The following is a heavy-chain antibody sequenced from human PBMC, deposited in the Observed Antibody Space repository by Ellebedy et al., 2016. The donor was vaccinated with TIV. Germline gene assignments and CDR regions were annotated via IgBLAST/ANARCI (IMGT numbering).Heavy chain of an antibody. CDR3: ARELNGGPDY. Sequence: GESLKISCAASGFTVSSNYMAWVRQAPGKGLEWVANIKQNGSERYYVDSVKGRFTISKDNAKNSLYLQMNNLRAEDTALYYCARELNGGPDYWGQGTLVTVSS. CDR1: GFTVSSNY. V-gene: IGHV3-7*01. CDR2: IKQNGSER. D-gene: IGHD2-15*01. J-gene: IGHJ4*02.